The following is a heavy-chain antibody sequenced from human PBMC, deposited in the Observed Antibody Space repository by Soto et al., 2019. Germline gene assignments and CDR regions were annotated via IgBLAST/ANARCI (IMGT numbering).Heavy chain of an antibody. CDR2: IFDSGTT. V-gene: IGHV4-30-4*02. Sequence: SETLSLTCAVSGGSITSDYSCWSWIRQPPGEGLEWIGHIFDSGTTYTNPSLRSQVAISLDTSKNQFSLKLSSVTAADTAVYYCARAPSYCISTSCYGYYYGMDVWGQGTTVTVSS. CDR3: ARAPSYCISTSCYGYYYGMDV. J-gene: IGHJ6*02. D-gene: IGHD2-2*01. CDR1: GGSITSDYSC.